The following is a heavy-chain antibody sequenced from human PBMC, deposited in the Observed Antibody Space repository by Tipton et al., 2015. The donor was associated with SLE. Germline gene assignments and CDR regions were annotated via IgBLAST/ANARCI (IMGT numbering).Heavy chain of an antibody. CDR3: ARHSGYEPADY. CDR1: GGSISSSDW. V-gene: IGHV4-4*02. Sequence: TLSLTCAVSGGSISSSDWCSWVRQPPGRGLEWIGEIYHSGITNYNPSLKSRGTISVDRSKNQFSLKLRSVTAADTAVYYCARHSGYEPADYWGQGTLVTVSS. CDR2: IYHSGIT. J-gene: IGHJ4*02. D-gene: IGHD5-12*01.